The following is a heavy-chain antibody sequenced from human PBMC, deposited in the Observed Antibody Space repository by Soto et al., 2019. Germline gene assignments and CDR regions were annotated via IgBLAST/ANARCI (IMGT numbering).Heavy chain of an antibody. V-gene: IGHV1-46*01. D-gene: IGHD1-1*01. Sequence: PSVKVSCKASGYTFTSHHVQWVRQAPGQGLEWMGVSYLSGGGTSYPQKFQGRVTMTRDTSTNTAYMELSSLRAEDTAVYYCARDSNNWSFDYWGQGSLVTVSS. J-gene: IGHJ4*02. CDR2: SYLSGGGT. CDR1: GYTFTSHH. CDR3: ARDSNNWSFDY.